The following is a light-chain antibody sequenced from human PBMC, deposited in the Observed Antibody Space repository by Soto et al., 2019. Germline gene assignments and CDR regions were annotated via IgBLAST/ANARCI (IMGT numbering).Light chain of an antibody. Sequence: QAVVTQEPSLIVSPGGTVTLTCGSSTGAVTSGHYPHWFQQKPDQAPRTLIYDTSIKHSWTPARFSGSLLGGKAALTLSGAQPADEADYYCLLYYSETVVFGGGTKQTVL. CDR2: DTS. CDR1: TGAVTSGHY. CDR3: LLYYSETVV. V-gene: IGLV7-46*01. J-gene: IGLJ2*01.